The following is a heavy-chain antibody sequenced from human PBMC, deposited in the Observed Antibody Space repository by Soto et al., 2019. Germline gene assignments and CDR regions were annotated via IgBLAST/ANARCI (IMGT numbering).Heavy chain of an antibody. CDR1: GGSISSSSYY. J-gene: IGHJ6*03. D-gene: IGHD4-17*01. Sequence: SETLSLTCTVSGGSISSSSYYWGWIRQPPGKGLEWIGSIYYSGSTYYNPSLKSRVTISVDTSKNQFSLKLSSVTAADTAVYYCARLGAYDYGDYGSNYYYYMDVWGKGTTVTVSS. V-gene: IGHV4-39*01. CDR2: IYYSGST. CDR3: ARLGAYDYGDYGSNYYYYMDV.